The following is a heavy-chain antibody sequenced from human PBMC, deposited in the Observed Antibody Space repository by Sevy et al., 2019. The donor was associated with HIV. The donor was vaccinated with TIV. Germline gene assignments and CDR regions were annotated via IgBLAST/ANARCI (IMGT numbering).Heavy chain of an antibody. J-gene: IGHJ5*02. D-gene: IGHD2-15*01. CDR2: IIPIFGTA. CDR1: GGTFSSYA. Sequence: ASVKVSCKASGGTFSSYAISWVRQAPGQGLEWMGGIIPIFGTANYTQKFQGRVTITADESTSTAYMELSSLRSEDTAVYYCARAHCSGGSCYYNLNWFDPWGQGTLVTVSS. CDR3: ARAHCSGGSCYYNLNWFDP. V-gene: IGHV1-69*13.